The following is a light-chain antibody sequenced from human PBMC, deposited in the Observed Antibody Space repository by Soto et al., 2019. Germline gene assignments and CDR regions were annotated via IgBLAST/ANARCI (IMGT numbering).Light chain of an antibody. CDR2: WAS. V-gene: IGKV4-1*01. Sequence: DIVMTQSPDSLAVSLGERATINCKSSQRLLYSPNNKDSLAWYQQKPGQPPKLIIYWASARESGVPDRFSGSGSGTDFTLTISRLQAEDVAVYYCQQYRAIPYTFGQGTKLEI. CDR1: QRLLYSPNNKDS. CDR3: QQYRAIPYT. J-gene: IGKJ2*01.